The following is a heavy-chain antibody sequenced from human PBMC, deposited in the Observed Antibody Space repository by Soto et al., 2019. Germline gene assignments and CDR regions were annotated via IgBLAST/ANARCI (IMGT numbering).Heavy chain of an antibody. V-gene: IGHV1-69*01. CDR1: GGTFSSYA. CDR2: IIPIFGTA. Sequence: QVQLVQSGAEVKKPGSSVKVSCKASGGTFSSYAISWVRQAPGQGLEWMGGIIPIFGTAYYAQKFQGRVTITADESTSTAYMELSSLRSEDTAVYYCARNAARYVAARAYFDYWGQGTLVTVSS. CDR3: ARNAARYVAARAYFDY. J-gene: IGHJ4*02. D-gene: IGHD6-6*01.